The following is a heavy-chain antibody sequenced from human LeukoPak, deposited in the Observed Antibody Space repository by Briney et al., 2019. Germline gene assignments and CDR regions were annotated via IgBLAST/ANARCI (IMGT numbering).Heavy chain of an antibody. CDR3: ARGGGYYYDSSGYYPFDY. D-gene: IGHD3-22*01. CDR2: IIPILGIA. CDR1: GGTFSSHA. V-gene: IGHV1-69*04. J-gene: IGHJ4*02. Sequence: ASVKVSCKASGGTFSSHAISWVRQAPGQGLEWMGRIIPILGIANYAQKFQGRVTITADESTSTAYMELSSLRSEDTAVYYCARGGGYYYDSSGYYPFDYWGQGTLVTVSS.